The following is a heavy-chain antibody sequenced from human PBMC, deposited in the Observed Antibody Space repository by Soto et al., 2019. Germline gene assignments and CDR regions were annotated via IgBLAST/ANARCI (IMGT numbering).Heavy chain of an antibody. CDR2: SRDKPQGYST. V-gene: IGHV3-72*01. CDR1: GFTLSDHY. CDR3: TTAPIAVAGLRLDY. Sequence: PGGSLRLSCAGSGFTLSDHYIDWVRQAPGKGLEWVGRSRDKPQGYSTAYAASVKGRFTTSRDESKNSAYLQMNSLKTEDTAVYYCTTAPIAVAGLRLDYWGQGTPATVSS. J-gene: IGHJ4*02. D-gene: IGHD6-19*01.